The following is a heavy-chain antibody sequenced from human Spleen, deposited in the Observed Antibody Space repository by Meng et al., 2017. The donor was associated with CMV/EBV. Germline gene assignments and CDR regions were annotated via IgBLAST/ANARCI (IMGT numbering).Heavy chain of an antibody. V-gene: IGHV3-23*01. CDR3: AKDPLVGVTLYLDY. J-gene: IGHJ4*02. D-gene: IGHD1-26*01. Sequence: GESLKISCAASGFSFAIYAMTWVRQAPGKGLEWVSTISAGGDSTYYADSVKGRFTISRDNSKNTLYLQMNSLRAEDTAVYYCAKDPLVGVTLYLDYWGQGTLVTVSS. CDR1: GFSFAIYA. CDR2: ISAGGDST.